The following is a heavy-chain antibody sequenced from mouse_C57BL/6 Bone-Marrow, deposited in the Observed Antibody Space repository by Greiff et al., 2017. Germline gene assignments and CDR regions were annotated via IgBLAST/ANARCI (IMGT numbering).Heavy chain of an antibody. V-gene: IGHV1-26*01. D-gene: IGHD1-1*01. J-gene: IGHJ2*01. CDR2: INPNNGGT. CDR1: GYTFTDYY. Sequence: VQLQQSGPELVKPGASVKISCKASGYTFTDYYMNWVKQSHGKSLEWIGDINPNNGGTSYNQKFKGKATLTVDKSSSTAYMELRSLTSEDSAVYYCANLIYYYGNSPDWGQGTTLTVSS. CDR3: ANLIYYYGNSPD.